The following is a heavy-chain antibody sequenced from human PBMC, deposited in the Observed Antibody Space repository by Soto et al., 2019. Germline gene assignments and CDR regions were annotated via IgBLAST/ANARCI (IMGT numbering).Heavy chain of an antibody. CDR3: ARVVVVPAARRYYYYYGMDV. V-gene: IGHV6-1*01. Sequence: SQTLSLTCAISGDSVPSNSAAWNWIRQSPSRGLEWLGRTYYRSKWYNDYAVSVKSRITINPDTSKNQFSLQLNSVTPEDTAVYYCARVVVVPAARRYYYYYGMDVWDQETTVTVSS. J-gene: IGHJ6*02. D-gene: IGHD2-2*01. CDR2: TYYRSKWYN. CDR1: GDSVPSNSAA.